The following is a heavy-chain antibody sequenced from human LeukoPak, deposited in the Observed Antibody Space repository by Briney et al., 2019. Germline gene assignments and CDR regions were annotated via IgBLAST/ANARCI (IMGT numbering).Heavy chain of an antibody. CDR1: GYTFTSYA. V-gene: IGHV1-3*01. J-gene: IGHJ3*02. CDR2: INAGNGNT. CDR3: AREPPKWSGYHGAFDI. Sequence: ASVKVSCKASGYTFTSYAMHWVRQAPGQRLEWMGWINAGNGNTKYSQKFQGRVTITRDTSASTAYMELSSLRSEDTAVYYCAREPPKWSGYHGAFDIWGQGTMVTVSS. D-gene: IGHD3-3*01.